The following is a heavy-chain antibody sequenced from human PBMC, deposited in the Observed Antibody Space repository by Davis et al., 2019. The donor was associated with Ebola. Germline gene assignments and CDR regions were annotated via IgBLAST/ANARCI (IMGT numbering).Heavy chain of an antibody. J-gene: IGHJ4*02. Sequence: MPSETLSLTCAVSGGSISSGGYSWSWIRQPPGKGLEWIGYIYHSGSTNYNPSLKSRVTISVDTSKNQFSLKLSSVTAADTAVYYCARGGFRDSFDYWGQGTLVTVSS. CDR1: GGSISSGGYS. D-gene: IGHD3-10*01. CDR3: ARGGFRDSFDY. V-gene: IGHV4-30-2*01. CDR2: IYHSGST.